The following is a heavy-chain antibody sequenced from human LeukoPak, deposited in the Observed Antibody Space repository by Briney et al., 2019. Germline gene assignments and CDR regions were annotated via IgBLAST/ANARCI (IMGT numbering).Heavy chain of an antibody. J-gene: IGHJ6*03. CDR3: AKLGSVGYYYYYYMDV. CDR1: GFTFSTYG. CDR2: ISGSGGST. Sequence: GGSLRLSCGASGFTFSTYGMSWVRQAPGKGLEWVSAISGSGGSTYYADSVKGRFTISRDNSKNTLYLQMNSLRAEDTAVYYCAKLGSVGYYYYYYMDVWGKGTTVTISS. V-gene: IGHV3-23*01. D-gene: IGHD3-16*01.